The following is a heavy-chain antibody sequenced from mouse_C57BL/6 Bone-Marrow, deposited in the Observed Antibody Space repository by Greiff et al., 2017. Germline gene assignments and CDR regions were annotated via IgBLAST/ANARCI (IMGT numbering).Heavy chain of an antibody. J-gene: IGHJ3*01. CDR1: GFTFSSYA. Sequence: EVHLVESGGGLVKPGGSLKLSCAASGFTFSSYAMSWVRQTPEKRLEWVATISDGGSYTYYPDNVKGRFTISRDNAKNNLYLQMSHLKSEDTAMYYCARDGNWEFAYWGQGTLVTVSA. D-gene: IGHD4-1*01. CDR2: ISDGGSYT. CDR3: ARDGNWEFAY. V-gene: IGHV5-4*01.